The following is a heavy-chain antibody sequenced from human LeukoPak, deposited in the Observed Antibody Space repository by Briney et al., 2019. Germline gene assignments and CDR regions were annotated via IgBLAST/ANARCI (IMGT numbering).Heavy chain of an antibody. V-gene: IGHV3-23*01. D-gene: IGHD3-22*01. CDR1: GLTFSNYV. CDR3: TGHDYYDSSGYWPFDY. J-gene: IGHJ4*02. CDR2: ISGSDGST. Sequence: PGGSPRLSCAASGLTFSNYVMSWIRQAPEKGLEWVSAISGSDGSTWYADSVKGRFTVSRDNSKDTLYLQMNSLRAEDTAVYYCTGHDYYDSSGYWPFDYWGQGTLVTVSS.